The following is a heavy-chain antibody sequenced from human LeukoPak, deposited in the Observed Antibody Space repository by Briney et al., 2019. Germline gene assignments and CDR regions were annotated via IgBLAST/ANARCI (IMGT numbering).Heavy chain of an antibody. CDR1: GGSISSSSYY. V-gene: IGHV4-39*07. CDR3: ARDSGYIDY. Sequence: PSETLSLTCTVVSGGSISSSSYYWGWIRQPPGKGLEWIGSFYYSGSTYYNPSLKSRVTISADTSKNQFSLKLSSVTAADTAVYYCARDSGYIDYWGQGTLVTVSS. CDR2: FYYSGST. J-gene: IGHJ4*02.